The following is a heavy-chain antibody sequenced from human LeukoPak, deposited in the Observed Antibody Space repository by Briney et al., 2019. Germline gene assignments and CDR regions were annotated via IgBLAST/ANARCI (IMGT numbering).Heavy chain of an antibody. D-gene: IGHD3-3*01. J-gene: IGHJ6*03. CDR1: GFTFRSSA. V-gene: IGHV3-23*01. Sequence: PGGSLRLSCAASGFTFRSSAMSWVRQAPGKGLEWVSAISSSGGSTNYADSVKGRFTISRDNSKNTLYLQMNSLRAEDTAVYYCAKDRGTIFGVVTLGYYYMDVWGKGTTVTVSS. CDR2: ISSSGGST. CDR3: AKDRGTIFGVVTLGYYYMDV.